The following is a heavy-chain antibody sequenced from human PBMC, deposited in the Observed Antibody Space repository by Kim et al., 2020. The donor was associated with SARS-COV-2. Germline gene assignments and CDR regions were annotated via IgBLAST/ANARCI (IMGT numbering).Heavy chain of an antibody. CDR2: ISTSSTTI. J-gene: IGHJ4*02. V-gene: IGHV3-48*02. CDR3: AREGWDSSWYDI. Sequence: GGSLRLSCAASGFTFSAYSMNWVRQAPGEGLEWVSYISTSSTTIYYADSVKGRFTISRDNAKNSLYLQMNSLRDEDTAVYYCAREGWDSSWYDIWGQGTLVTVSS. CDR1: GFTFSAYS. D-gene: IGHD6-13*01.